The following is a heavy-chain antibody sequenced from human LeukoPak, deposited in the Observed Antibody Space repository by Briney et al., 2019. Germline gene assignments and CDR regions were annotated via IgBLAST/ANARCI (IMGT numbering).Heavy chain of an antibody. D-gene: IGHD2-2*03. CDR2: ISSSGSTI. Sequence: GGSLGLSCAASGFTFSSYEMNWVRQAPGKGLEWVSYISSSGSTIYYADSVKGPFTISRDNAKNSLYLQMNSLRAEDTAVYHCARGDGYCSSTSCYAGPSYDLDVWGQGTTVTVSS. V-gene: IGHV3-48*03. CDR3: ARGDGYCSSTSCYAGPSYDLDV. CDR1: GFTFSSYE. J-gene: IGHJ6*02.